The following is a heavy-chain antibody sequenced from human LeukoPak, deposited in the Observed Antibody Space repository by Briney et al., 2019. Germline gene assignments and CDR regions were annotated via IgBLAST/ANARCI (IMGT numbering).Heavy chain of an antibody. CDR2: IYYSGNT. CDR3: ARYPTAMVSFDY. Sequence: SETLSLTCTVSGXSISSSSYYWGWIRQPPGTGLEWIGSIYYSGNTYYNPSLKSRVAISVDTSKNQFSLRLSSVTAADTAMYYCARYPTAMVSFDYWGQGTLVTVSS. D-gene: IGHD5-18*01. CDR1: GXSISSSSYY. J-gene: IGHJ4*02. V-gene: IGHV4-39*01.